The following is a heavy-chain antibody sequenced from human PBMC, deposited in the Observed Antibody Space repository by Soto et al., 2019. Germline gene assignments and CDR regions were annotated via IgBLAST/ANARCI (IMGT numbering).Heavy chain of an antibody. CDR3: ARASGIAVAGTYYYYGMDV. CDR2: IIPIFGTA. V-gene: IGHV1-69*01. J-gene: IGHJ6*02. CDR1: GGTFSSYA. D-gene: IGHD6-19*01. Sequence: QVQLVQSGAEVKKPGSSVKVSYKASGGTFSSYAISWVRQAPGQGLEWMGGIIPIFGTANYAQKFQGRVTITADESTSTAYMELSSLRSEDTAVYYCARASGIAVAGTYYYYGMDVWGQGTTVTVSS.